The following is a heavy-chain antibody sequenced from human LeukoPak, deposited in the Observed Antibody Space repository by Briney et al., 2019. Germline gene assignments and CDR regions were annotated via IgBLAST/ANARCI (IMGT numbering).Heavy chain of an antibody. V-gene: IGHV4-38-2*01. CDR2: IYHSGST. Sequence: SETLSLTXAVSGYSISSGYYWGWIRKPPGKGLEWIGSIYHSGSTYYNPSLKSRVTISVDTSKNQFSLKLSSVTAADTAVYYCARAAAAGYNYWGQGTLVTVSS. D-gene: IGHD6-13*01. CDR1: GYSISSGYY. J-gene: IGHJ4*02. CDR3: ARAAAAGYNY.